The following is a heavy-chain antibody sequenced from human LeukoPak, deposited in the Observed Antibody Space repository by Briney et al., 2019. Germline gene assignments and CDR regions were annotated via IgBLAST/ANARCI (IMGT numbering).Heavy chain of an antibody. CDR3: ASGRGYTDSYGIDY. CDR1: GGTFSSYA. J-gene: IGHJ4*02. CDR2: IIPILGIA. Sequence: ASVKVSCKASGGTFSSYAISWVRQAPGQGLEWMGRIIPILGIANYAQKFQGRVTITADKSTSTAYMELSSLRSEDTAVYYCASGRGYTDSYGIDYWGQGTLVTVSS. V-gene: IGHV1-69*04. D-gene: IGHD5-18*01.